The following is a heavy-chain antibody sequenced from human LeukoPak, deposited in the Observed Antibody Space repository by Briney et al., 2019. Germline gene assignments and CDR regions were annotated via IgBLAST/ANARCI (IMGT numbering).Heavy chain of an antibody. V-gene: IGHV1-69*05. CDR3: ARGRITIFGVAADAFDI. D-gene: IGHD3-3*01. CDR1: GGTFSSYA. CDR2: IIPIFGTA. J-gene: IGHJ3*02. Sequence: ASVKVSCKASGGTFSSYAISWVQQAPGQGLEWMGGIIPIFGTANYAQKFQGRVTITTDESTSTAYMELSSLRSEDTAVYYCARGRITIFGVAADAFDIWGQGTMVTVSS.